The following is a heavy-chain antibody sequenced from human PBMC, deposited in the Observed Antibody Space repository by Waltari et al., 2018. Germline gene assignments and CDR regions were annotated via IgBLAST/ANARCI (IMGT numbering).Heavy chain of an antibody. D-gene: IGHD3-16*01. CDR3: ERRAYPFDS. V-gene: IGHV1-69*12. CDR1: GGTFSRYA. CDR2: IIPSYGTA. Sequence: VQLVQGGAEGKKPGSSVKVSCKASGGTFSRYAISWVRQAPGQGLEWMGVIIPSYGTANYAQQYQGPVRSTADQSTSTAYTTQSRLRSENTVWSYCERRAYPFDSWGQGTLVLVFS. J-gene: IGHJ4*02.